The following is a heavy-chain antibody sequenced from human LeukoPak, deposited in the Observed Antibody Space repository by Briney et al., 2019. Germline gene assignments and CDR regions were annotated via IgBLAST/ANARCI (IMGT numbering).Heavy chain of an antibody. V-gene: IGHV1-18*01. CDR3: ARVRGRWLQFQTTFDY. D-gene: IGHD5-24*01. J-gene: IGHJ4*02. CDR2: ISAYNGNT. Sequence: ASVKVSCKASGYTFTSYGISWVRQAPGQGLEWMGWISAYNGNTNYAQKFQGRVTMTRDTSISTAYMELSRLRSDDTAVYYCARVRGRWLQFQTTFDYWGQGTLVTVSS. CDR1: GYTFTSYG.